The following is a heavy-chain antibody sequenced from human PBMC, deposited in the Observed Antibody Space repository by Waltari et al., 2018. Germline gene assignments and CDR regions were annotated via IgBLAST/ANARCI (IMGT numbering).Heavy chain of an antibody. CDR3: ARDSEYYYGMDV. CDR1: GFSFRSYE. V-gene: IGHV3-48*03. D-gene: IGHD3-10*01. J-gene: IGHJ6*02. Sequence: EGQLVESGGGLVQPGGSLRLYCAGSGFSFRSYEMNLVRQAPGKGLEWISYITSSGSTIYYADSVKGRFTISRDNAKNSLYLQMNSLRAEDTAVYFCARDSEYYYGMDVWGQGTTVLVSS. CDR2: ITSSGSTI.